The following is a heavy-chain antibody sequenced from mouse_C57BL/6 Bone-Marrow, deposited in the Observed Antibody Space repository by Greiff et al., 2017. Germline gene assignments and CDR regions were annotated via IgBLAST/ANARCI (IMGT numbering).Heavy chain of an antibody. D-gene: IGHD3-2*02. CDR3: ASGGDSSGYDY. Sequence: QVQLQQSGAELVRPGASVKLSCKASGYTFTDYYINWVKQRPGQGLEWIARIYPGSGNTYYNEKFKGKATLTAEKSSSTAYMQLSSLTSDDYAVYFCASGGDSSGYDYWGQGTTLTVSS. V-gene: IGHV1-76*01. CDR2: IYPGSGNT. CDR1: GYTFTDYY. J-gene: IGHJ2*01.